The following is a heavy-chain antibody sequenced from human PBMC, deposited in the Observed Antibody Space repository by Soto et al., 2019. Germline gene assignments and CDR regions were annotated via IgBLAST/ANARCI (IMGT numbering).Heavy chain of an antibody. CDR2: IKQDGSEK. CDR3: AREIGGTTTVTTVFDYYYYMDV. J-gene: IGHJ6*03. V-gene: IGHV3-7*01. Sequence: GGSLRLSCAASGFTFSSYWMSWVRQAPGKGLEWVANIKQDGSEKYYVDSVKGRFTISRDNAKNSLYLQMNSLRAEDTAVYYCAREIGGTTTVTTVFDYYYYMDVWGKGTTVTVSS. CDR1: GFTFSSYW. D-gene: IGHD4-17*01.